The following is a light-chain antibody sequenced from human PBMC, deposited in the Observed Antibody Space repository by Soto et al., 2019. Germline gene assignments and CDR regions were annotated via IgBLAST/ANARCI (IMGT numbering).Light chain of an antibody. CDR3: SSCTSSSTYV. V-gene: IGLV2-14*01. Sequence: QSALTQPASVSGSPGQSITISCTGTSSDVGGYNYVSWYQQHPGKAPKLMIYEVSNRPSGVSNRFSGSKSGNTASLTISGLQAEEEADYYCSSCTSSSTYVFGTGTKGTVL. J-gene: IGLJ1*01. CDR2: EVS. CDR1: SSDVGGYNY.